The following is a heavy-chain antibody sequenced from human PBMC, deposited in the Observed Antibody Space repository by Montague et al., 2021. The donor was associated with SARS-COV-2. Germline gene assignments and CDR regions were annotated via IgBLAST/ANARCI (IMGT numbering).Heavy chain of an antibody. CDR2: IYYSGST. J-gene: IGHJ6*02. D-gene: IGHD3-9*01. V-gene: IGHV4-31*03. CDR1: GGSISSGGYY. CDR3: ARAAPWSFRDILTGYYYYGMDV. Sequence: TLSLTCTVSGGSISSGGYYWSWIRQHPGKGLEWIGYIYYSGSTYYNPSLKSRVTISVDTSKNQFSLKLSSVTAADMAVYYCARAAPWSFRDILTGYYYYGMDVWGQGTTVTVSS.